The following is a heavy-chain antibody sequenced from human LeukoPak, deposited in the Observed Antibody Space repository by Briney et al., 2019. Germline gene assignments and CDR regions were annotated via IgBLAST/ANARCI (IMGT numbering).Heavy chain of an antibody. Sequence: GGSLRLSCAASGFTFSGYGMHWVRQAPGKGLEWVAVISSAGDNEYYADSVRGRFTISRDNSKNTLYLQMNNLRTEDTAVYYCAKGGEICSGGSCSPGYWGQGTLVTVSS. D-gene: IGHD2-15*01. J-gene: IGHJ4*02. CDR1: GFTFSGYG. CDR2: ISSAGDNE. V-gene: IGHV3-30*18. CDR3: AKGGEICSGGSCSPGY.